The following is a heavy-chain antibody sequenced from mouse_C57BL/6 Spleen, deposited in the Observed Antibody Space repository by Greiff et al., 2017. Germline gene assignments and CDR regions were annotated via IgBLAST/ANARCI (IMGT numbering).Heavy chain of an antibody. CDR2: IHPNSGST. Sequence: VQLQQPGAELVKPGASVKLSCKASGYTFTSYWMHWVKQRPGQGLEWIGMIHPNSGSTNYNEKFKSKATLTVDKSSSTAYMQLSSLTSEDSAVYYRAMNPRTTKGIAWYVEGWGTGTTVTVSS. D-gene: IGHD1-1*01. J-gene: IGHJ1*03. CDR1: GYTFTSYW. CDR3: AMNPRTTKGIAWYVEG. V-gene: IGHV1-64*01.